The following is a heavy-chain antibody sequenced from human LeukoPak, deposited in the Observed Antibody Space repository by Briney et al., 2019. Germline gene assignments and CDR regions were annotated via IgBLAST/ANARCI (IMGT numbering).Heavy chain of an antibody. J-gene: IGHJ4*02. D-gene: IGHD4-17*01. CDR1: GFTFSSYS. CDR2: ISSSSSYI. Sequence: PGGSLRLSCAASGFTFSSYSMNWVRQAPGKGLEWVSSISSSSSYIYYADSVKGRFTISRDNAKNSLYLQMNSLRAEDTAVYYCARDPNRVTTRFFDYWGQGTLVTVSS. V-gene: IGHV3-21*01. CDR3: ARDPNRVTTRFFDY.